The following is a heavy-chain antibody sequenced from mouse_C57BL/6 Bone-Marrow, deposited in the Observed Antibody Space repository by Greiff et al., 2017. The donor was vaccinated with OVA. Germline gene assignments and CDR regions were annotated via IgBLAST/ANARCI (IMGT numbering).Heavy chain of an antibody. D-gene: IGHD2-2*01. CDR1: GFTFSDFY. J-gene: IGHJ3*01. CDR2: SRNKANDYTT. CDR3: ARDAGLSWFAY. Sequence: EVQRVESGGGLVQSGRSLRLSCATSGFTFSDFYMEWVRQAPGKGLEWIAASRNKANDYTTEYSASVKGRFIVSRDTSQSILYLQMNALRAEDTAIYYCARDAGLSWFAYWGQGTLVTVSA. V-gene: IGHV7-1*01.